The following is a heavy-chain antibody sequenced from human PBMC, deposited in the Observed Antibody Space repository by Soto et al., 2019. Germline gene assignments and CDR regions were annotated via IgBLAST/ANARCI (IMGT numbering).Heavy chain of an antibody. Sequence: PSETLSLTCTVSGGSISSYYWSWIRQPPGKGLEWIGYIYYSGSTNYNPSLKSRVTISVDTSKNQFSLKLSSVTAADTAVYYCARDAYDSSGYYPTDTLYNWFDPWGQGTLVTVS. CDR3: ARDAYDSSGYYPTDTLYNWFDP. D-gene: IGHD3-22*01. V-gene: IGHV4-59*01. CDR1: GGSISSYY. CDR2: IYYSGST. J-gene: IGHJ5*02.